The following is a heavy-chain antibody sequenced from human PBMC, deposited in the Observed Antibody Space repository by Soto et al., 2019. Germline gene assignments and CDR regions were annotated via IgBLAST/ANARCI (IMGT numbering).Heavy chain of an antibody. CDR1: GYTFTSYA. D-gene: IGHD4-4*01. Sequence: ASVKVSCKASGYTFTSYAMHWVRQAPGQRLEWMGWINAGNGNTKYSQKFQGRVTITRDTSASTAYMELSSLRSEDTAVYYCARVRGDYSNYVRYYYYGMDVWGQGTTVTVSS. V-gene: IGHV1-3*01. J-gene: IGHJ6*02. CDR3: ARVRGDYSNYVRYYYYGMDV. CDR2: INAGNGNT.